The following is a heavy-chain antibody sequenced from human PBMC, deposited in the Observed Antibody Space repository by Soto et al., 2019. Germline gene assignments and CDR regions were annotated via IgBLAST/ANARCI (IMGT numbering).Heavy chain of an antibody. Sequence: PSETLSLTCAVYGGSFSGYYWSWIRQPPGKGLEWIGEINHSGSTNYNPSLKSRVTISVDTSKNQFSLKLSSVTAADTAVYYCARARPPHCSGGSCYPHNWFDPWGQGTLVTVSS. D-gene: IGHD2-15*01. CDR3: ARARPPHCSGGSCYPHNWFDP. CDR1: GGSFSGYY. V-gene: IGHV4-34*01. J-gene: IGHJ5*02. CDR2: INHSGST.